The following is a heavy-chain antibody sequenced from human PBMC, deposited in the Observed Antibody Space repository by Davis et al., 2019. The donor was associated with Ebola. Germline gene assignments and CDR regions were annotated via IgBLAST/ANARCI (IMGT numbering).Heavy chain of an antibody. CDR3: VRGWPSSVTTDFYAMDA. CDR2: IYHSGNA. Sequence: SETLSLTCTVSGGSISGGDYFWSWIRQPPGKGLEWIGCIYHSGNAYYSPSLKSRVTISVDTSKNQFSLRVRSVTAADTAVYYCVRGWPSSVTTDFYAMDAWGKGTTVIVSS. D-gene: IGHD4-17*01. J-gene: IGHJ6*04. V-gene: IGHV4-30-4*01. CDR1: GGSISGGDYF.